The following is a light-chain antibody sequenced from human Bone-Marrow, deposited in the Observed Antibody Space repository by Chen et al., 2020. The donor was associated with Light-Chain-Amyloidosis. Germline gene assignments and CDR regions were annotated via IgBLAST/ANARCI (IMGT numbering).Light chain of an antibody. CDR3: SSYTMTNTRV. CDR1: SSDVGGDNH. J-gene: IGLJ1*01. V-gene: IGLV2-14*01. CDR2: EVP. Sequence: QSALTQPASVSGSPGQSITISCTGTSSDVGGDNHVSWYQQHPDKAPKLMIYEVPNRPSWVPDRFSGSKSDNTASLTISGLQNEDESDFFCSSYTMTNTRVFGCGTRLTVL.